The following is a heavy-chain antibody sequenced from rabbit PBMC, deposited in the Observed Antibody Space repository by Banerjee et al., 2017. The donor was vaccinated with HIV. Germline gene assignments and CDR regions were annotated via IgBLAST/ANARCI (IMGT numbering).Heavy chain of an antibody. Sequence: QSLEESGGDLVKPGASLTLTCKASGFDFSSDYDMCWVRQAPGKGLEWIACIYTGIGSTDYASWAKGRFTISKTSSTTVTLQMTSLTAADTATYFCAREWNYSSFDLWGQGTLVTVS. CDR3: AREWNYSSFDL. J-gene: IGHJ3*01. CDR1: GFDFSSDYD. V-gene: IGHV1S40*01. D-gene: IGHD1-1*01. CDR2: IYTGIGST.